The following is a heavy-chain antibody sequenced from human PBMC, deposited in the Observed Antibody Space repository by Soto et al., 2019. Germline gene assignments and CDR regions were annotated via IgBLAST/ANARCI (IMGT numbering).Heavy chain of an antibody. CDR1: GYTFTSYA. Sequence: ASVKVSCKASGYTFTSYAMRWGRQAPGQRVEWMGWINAGNGNTRYSQKFQGRVTITRDTSPSTAYMELSSLRSEDTAVYYCGIVNRRTLGFLEWAGAFDSWGQGKMVTV. D-gene: IGHD3-3*01. CDR2: INAGNGNT. V-gene: IGHV1-3*01. CDR3: GIVNRRTLGFLEWAGAFDS. J-gene: IGHJ3*02.